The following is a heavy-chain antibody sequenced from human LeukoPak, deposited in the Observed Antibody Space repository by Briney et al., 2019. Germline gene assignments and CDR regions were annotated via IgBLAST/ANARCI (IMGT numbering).Heavy chain of an antibody. CDR2: INPSGGST. D-gene: IGHD2-2*01. J-gene: IGHJ6*02. Sequence: ASVKVSCKASGYTFTSYYMHWVRQAPGQGLEWMGIINPSGGSTSYAQKFQGRVTMTRDTSTSTVYMELSSLRSEDTAVYYCARGDIVVVLAAIDYYYYGMDVWGQGTTVTVSS. V-gene: IGHV1-46*01. CDR3: ARGDIVVVLAAIDYYYYGMDV. CDR1: GYTFTSYY.